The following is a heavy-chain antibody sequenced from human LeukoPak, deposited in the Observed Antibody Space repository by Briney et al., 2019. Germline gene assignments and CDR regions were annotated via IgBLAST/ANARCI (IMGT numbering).Heavy chain of an antibody. J-gene: IGHJ4*02. CDR1: GFTFSNYG. CDR2: ISYDGTYK. Sequence: RGSLRLSCVASGFTFSNYGIHWVGQAPGKGLEWVAVISYDGTYKHYADSVKGRFTVSRDDSKNTLFLQMNSLRDEDSAVYYCARDQGIFDYWGQGTLVTVSS. V-gene: IGHV3-30*03. CDR3: ARDQGIFDY.